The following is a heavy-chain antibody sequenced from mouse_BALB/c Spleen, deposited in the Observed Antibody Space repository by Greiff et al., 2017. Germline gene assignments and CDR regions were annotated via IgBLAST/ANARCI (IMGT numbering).Heavy chain of an antibody. CDR3: ARNGDYDVRSWFAY. CDR1: GYTFTSYV. V-gene: IGHV1-14*01. CDR2: INPYNDGT. Sequence: EVQGVESGPELVKPGASVKMSCKASGYTFTSYVMHWVKQKPGQGLEWIGYINPYNDGTKYNEKFNGKATLTSDKSSSTAYMELSSLTSEDSAVYYCARNGDYDVRSWFAYWGQGTLVTVSA. D-gene: IGHD2-4*01. J-gene: IGHJ3*01.